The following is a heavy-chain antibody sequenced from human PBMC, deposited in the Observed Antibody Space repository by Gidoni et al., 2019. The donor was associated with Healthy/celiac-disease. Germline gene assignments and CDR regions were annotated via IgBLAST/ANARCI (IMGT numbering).Heavy chain of an antibody. CDR3: AKGIHYFDY. CDR2: ISWNSGSI. J-gene: IGHJ4*02. CDR1: GFTFDDYA. Sequence: EVQLVESGGGLVQPGRSLRLSCAASGFTFDDYAMHWGRQAPGKGLEWVSGISWNSGSIGYADSVKGRFTISRDNAKNSLYLQMNSLRAEYTALYYCAKGIHYFDYWGQGTLVTVSS. V-gene: IGHV3-9*01.